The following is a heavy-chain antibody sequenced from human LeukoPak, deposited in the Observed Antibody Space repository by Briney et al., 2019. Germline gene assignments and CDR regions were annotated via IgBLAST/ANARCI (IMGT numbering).Heavy chain of an antibody. CDR1: GFTFNIYA. J-gene: IGHJ4*02. CDR3: ARDILTKQAYSGYDN. Sequence: PGRSLRLSCAASGFTFNIYAMHWVRQAPGKGLEWVAVISYDGSKTYYADSVKGRFTISRDNAKNSLYLQMNSLRDEDTAVYYCARDILTKQAYSGYDNWGQGTLVTVSS. CDR2: ISYDGSKT. V-gene: IGHV3-30-3*01. D-gene: IGHD5-12*01.